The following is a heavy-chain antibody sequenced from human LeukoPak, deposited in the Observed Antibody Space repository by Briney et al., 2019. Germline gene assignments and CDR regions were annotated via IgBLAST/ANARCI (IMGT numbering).Heavy chain of an antibody. CDR3: ATLGNSGSYPFDY. J-gene: IGHJ4*02. D-gene: IGHD1-26*01. V-gene: IGHV3-48*04. CDR2: ISSSSSTI. Sequence: GGSLRLSCAASGFTFSSYSMNWVRQAPGKGLEWVSYISSSSSTIYYADSVKGRFTISRDNAKNSLYLQMNSQRAEDTAVYYCATLGNSGSYPFDYWGQGTLVTVSS. CDR1: GFTFSSYS.